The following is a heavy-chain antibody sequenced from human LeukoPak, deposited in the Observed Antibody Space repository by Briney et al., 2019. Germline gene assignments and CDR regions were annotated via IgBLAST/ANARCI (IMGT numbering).Heavy chain of an antibody. CDR2: ISGSGGST. V-gene: IGHV3-23*01. J-gene: IGHJ4*02. Sequence: GGSLRLSCAASGFTSSRYAMSWVRQAPGEGLERVSAISGSGGSTYYADSVKGRFTISRDNSKNTLYLQMNSLRAEDTAVYYCAKRSSSWYLSVDYWGQGTLVTVSS. CDR3: AKRSSSWYLSVDY. CDR1: GFTSSRYA. D-gene: IGHD6-13*01.